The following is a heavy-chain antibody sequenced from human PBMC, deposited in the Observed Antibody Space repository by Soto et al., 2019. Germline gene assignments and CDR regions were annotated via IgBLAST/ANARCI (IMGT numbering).Heavy chain of an antibody. J-gene: IGHJ4*02. V-gene: IGHV1-18*01. CDR1: GYTFRNFG. Sequence: QVQLVQSGAEVKKPGASVRVSYKASGYTFRNFGYSWLRQAPAQRPEWMGWIAAYNGDTNFAPSLRGRLTMTTDTSTTTVYMELNSLTSDDTAVYYCARDRGTYFDYWGQGTVVTVSS. CDR3: ARDRGTYFDY. CDR2: IAAYNGDT.